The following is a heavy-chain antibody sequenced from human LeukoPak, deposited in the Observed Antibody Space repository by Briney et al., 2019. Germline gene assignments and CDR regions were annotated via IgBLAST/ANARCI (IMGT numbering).Heavy chain of an antibody. V-gene: IGHV1-2*02. CDR1: GYTFTGYY. J-gene: IGHJ4*02. D-gene: IGHD3-3*01. CDR3: ARGVESWSDYCDY. CDR2: INPNSGGT. Sequence: ASVKVSCKASGYTFTGYYMHWVRQAPGQGLEWMGWINPNSGGTSYAQKFQGRVTMTRDTSISTAYMELSRLRSDDTAVYYCARGVESWSDYCDYWGQGTLVTVSS.